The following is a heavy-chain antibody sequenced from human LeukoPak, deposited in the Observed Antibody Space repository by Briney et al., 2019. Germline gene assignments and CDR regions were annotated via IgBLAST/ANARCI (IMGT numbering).Heavy chain of an antibody. D-gene: IGHD2-2*01. Sequence: GASLKISCKGSGYRFTSYWIGWVRRMPGKGLEWMGIIYPGDSDTRYSPSFQGQVTISADKSISTAYLQWSSLKASDTAMYYCARLLGPYCSSTSCYEYFDYWGQGTLVTVSS. V-gene: IGHV5-51*01. CDR1: GYRFTSYW. CDR2: IYPGDSDT. CDR3: ARLLGPYCSSTSCYEYFDY. J-gene: IGHJ4*02.